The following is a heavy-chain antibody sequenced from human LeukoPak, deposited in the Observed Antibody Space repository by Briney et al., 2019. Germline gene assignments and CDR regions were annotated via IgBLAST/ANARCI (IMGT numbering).Heavy chain of an antibody. CDR2: IYSGGST. J-gene: IGHJ4*02. CDR3: ARDTYSSSPFDY. V-gene: IGHV3-53*01. CDR1: GVTVSSNF. D-gene: IGHD6-6*01. Sequence: PGGSLRLSCAASGVTVSSNFMSWVRQAPGKGLEWVSVIYSGGSTYYADSVKGRFTISRDNSKNTLYLQMNSLRAEDTAVYYCARDTYSSSPFDYWGQGALVTVSS.